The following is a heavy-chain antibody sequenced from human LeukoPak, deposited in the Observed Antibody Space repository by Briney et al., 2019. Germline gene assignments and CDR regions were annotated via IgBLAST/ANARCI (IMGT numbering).Heavy chain of an antibody. CDR3: ARDPYSGNYGNYYYYYMDV. D-gene: IGHD1-26*01. V-gene: IGHV3-21*01. CDR2: ITSSGTYI. Sequence: PGGSLRLSCAASGFTSDDYGMNWVRQAPGRALEWVSSITSSGTYIFYADSVKGRFTISRDNAKNSLYLQMNSLGPEDTAVYYCARDPYSGNYGNYYYYYMDVWGKGTTVTISS. CDR1: GFTSDDYG. J-gene: IGHJ6*03.